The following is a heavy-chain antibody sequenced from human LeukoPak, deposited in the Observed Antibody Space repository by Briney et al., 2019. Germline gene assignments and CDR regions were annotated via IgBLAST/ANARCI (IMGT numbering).Heavy chain of an antibody. CDR3: ARAKKRLGELSLDY. CDR2: INHSGST. CDR1: GGSFSGYY. V-gene: IGHV4-34*01. D-gene: IGHD3-16*02. J-gene: IGHJ4*02. Sequence: SETLSLTCAVYGGSFSGYYWSWIRQPPGKGLEWIGEINHSGSTNYNPSLKSRVTISVDTSKNQFSLKLSSVTAADTAVYYCARAKKRLGELSLDYWGQGTLVTVSP.